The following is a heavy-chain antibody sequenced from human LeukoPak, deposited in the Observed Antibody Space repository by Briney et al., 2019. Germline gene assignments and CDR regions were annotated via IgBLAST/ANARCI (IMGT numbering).Heavy chain of an antibody. CDR3: AQVGATDY. V-gene: IGHV3-74*01. J-gene: IGHJ4*02. Sequence: GGSLRLSCAASGFTVSSNYMSWVRQAPGKGLVWVSRINSDGSSTSYADSVKGRFTISRDNAKNTLYLQMNSLRAEDTAVYYCAQVGATDYWGQGTLVTVSS. CDR1: GFTVSSNY. D-gene: IGHD1-26*01. CDR2: INSDGSST.